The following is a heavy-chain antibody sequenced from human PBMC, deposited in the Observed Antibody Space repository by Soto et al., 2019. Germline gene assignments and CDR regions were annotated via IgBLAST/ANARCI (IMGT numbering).Heavy chain of an antibody. V-gene: IGHV4-31*02. Sequence: TLSLTGIVSGGCIISGGYYCSCIRQVPGRNLEWIGYISYSGSTCYSPSLKSRRTISLDTSKNRSPLKLTSLTAAVPAAYYCVRDRAPDLVLHYYYYGMDGWGQGTTVTVSS. J-gene: IGHJ6*02. D-gene: IGHD3-10*01. CDR2: ISYSGST. CDR3: VRDRAPDLVLHYYYYGMDG. CDR1: GGCIISGGYY.